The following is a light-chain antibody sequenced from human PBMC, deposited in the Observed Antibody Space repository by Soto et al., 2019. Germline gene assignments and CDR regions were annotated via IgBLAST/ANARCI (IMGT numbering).Light chain of an antibody. J-gene: IGLJ2*01. V-gene: IGLV1-44*01. CDR3: AAWDGSLNGWV. CDR1: SSNIGSNT. Sequence: QSVLTQAPSASGTPRQRVTISCSGSSSNIGSNTVSWYQQVPGTAPKLLMYSNDQRPSGVPDRFSGSKSGTSASLAIGGLQSEDEADYYCAAWDGSLNGWVFGGGTKVTVL. CDR2: SND.